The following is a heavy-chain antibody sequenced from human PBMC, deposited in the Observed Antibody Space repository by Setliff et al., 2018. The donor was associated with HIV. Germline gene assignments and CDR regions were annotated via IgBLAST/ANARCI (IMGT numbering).Heavy chain of an antibody. D-gene: IGHD3-10*02. CDR1: GGSIDSSDYY. CDR2: IFYSGRS. J-gene: IGHJ5*02. Sequence: SETLSLTCTVSGGSIDSSDYYWGWIRQPPGKGLEWIGSIFYSGRSMYNPSLRSRVTISVDTSKNQLSLSVTSVTAADTAAYYCARRGRTGNSYVLSWFDPWGQGTLVTVSS. CDR3: ARRGRTGNSYVLSWFDP. V-gene: IGHV4-39*07.